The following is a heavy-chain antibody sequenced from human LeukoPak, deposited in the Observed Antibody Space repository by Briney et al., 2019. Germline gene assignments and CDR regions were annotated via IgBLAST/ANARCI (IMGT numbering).Heavy chain of an antibody. CDR1: GFTVSSNY. Sequence: GGSLRLSCAASGFTVSSNYMSWVRQAPGKGLEWVSVIYSGGSTYYADSVKGRFTISRDNSKNTLYLQMNSLRAEDTAVYYCARAPLVYYSGNWYYFDYWGQGTLVTVSS. CDR2: IYSGGST. CDR3: ARAPLVYYSGNWYYFDY. J-gene: IGHJ4*02. D-gene: IGHD4-23*01. V-gene: IGHV3-53*01.